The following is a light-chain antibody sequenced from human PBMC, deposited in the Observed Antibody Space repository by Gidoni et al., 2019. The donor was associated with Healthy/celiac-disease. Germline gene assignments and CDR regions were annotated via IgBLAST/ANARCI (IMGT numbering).Light chain of an antibody. CDR2: GAS. V-gene: IGKV3-20*01. J-gene: IGKJ4*01. Sequence: DIVLRKSPGTLSLSPGERATLSCRASQSVSSSYLAWYQQKPGQAPRLLIDGASSRATGIPDRFSGSGSGTDFTLTIRRLEPEDFAVYYCQQYGSSRELTFGGGTKVEIK. CDR3: QQYGSSRELT. CDR1: QSVSSSY.